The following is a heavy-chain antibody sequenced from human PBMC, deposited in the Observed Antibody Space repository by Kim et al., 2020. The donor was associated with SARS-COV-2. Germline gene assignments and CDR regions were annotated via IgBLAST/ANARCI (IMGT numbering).Heavy chain of an antibody. CDR2: VHTSGCT. CDR3: AGAYYYGYYGPFDI. Sequence: SETLSLTCTVSGASISSGSYDWTWIRQPAGKGLEWIGRVHTSGCTNYSPSLKSRITISLVTSKNQFSLRRSSVTAADTAMYYCAGAYYYGYYGPFDIWGQGTMVTVSS. J-gene: IGHJ3*02. CDR1: GASISSGSYD. V-gene: IGHV4-61*02. D-gene: IGHD5-18*01.